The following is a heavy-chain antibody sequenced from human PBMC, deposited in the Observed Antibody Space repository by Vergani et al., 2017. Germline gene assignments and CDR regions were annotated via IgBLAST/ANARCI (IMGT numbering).Heavy chain of an antibody. CDR3: ARDFLTRVTTLDYYYMGV. CDR2: ISYNGGNQ. D-gene: IGHD1-1*01. V-gene: IGHV3-30*03. J-gene: IGHJ6*03. CDR1: GFTFSDHY. Sequence: VQLLESGGGLVQPGGSLRLSCAASGFTFSDHYMSWVRQAPGKGLEWVAFISYNGGNQYYADSVQGRFTISRDNTKNILYLQMSSLRVEDTALYYCARDFLTRVTTLDYYYMGVWGKGTTVTVSS.